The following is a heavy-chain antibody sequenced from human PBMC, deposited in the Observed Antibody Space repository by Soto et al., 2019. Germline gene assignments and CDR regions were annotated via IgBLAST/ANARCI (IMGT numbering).Heavy chain of an antibody. CDR1: GGTFSSYA. D-gene: IGHD3-22*01. J-gene: IGHJ4*02. V-gene: IGHV1-69*06. Sequence: SVKVSCKASGGTFSSYATSWVRQAPGQGLEWMGGIIPIFGTANYAQKFQGRVTITADKSTSTAYMELSSLRSEDTAVYYCARVPPGSSGYLYYFDYWGQGTLVTVSS. CDR3: ARVPPGSSGYLYYFDY. CDR2: IIPIFGTA.